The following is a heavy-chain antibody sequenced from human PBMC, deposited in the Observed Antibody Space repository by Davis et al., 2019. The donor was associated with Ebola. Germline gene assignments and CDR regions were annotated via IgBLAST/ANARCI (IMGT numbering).Heavy chain of an antibody. CDR3: ARDYGGGLYGMDV. V-gene: IGHV1-2*06. Sequence: AASVKVSCKASGYTFTGYYMHWVRQAPGQGLEWMGRINPNSGGTNYAQKFQGRVTMTRDTSISTAYMELSRLRSDDTAVYYCARDYGGGLYGMDVWGQGTTVTVSS. D-gene: IGHD3-16*01. CDR2: INPNSGGT. CDR1: GYTFTGYY. J-gene: IGHJ6*02.